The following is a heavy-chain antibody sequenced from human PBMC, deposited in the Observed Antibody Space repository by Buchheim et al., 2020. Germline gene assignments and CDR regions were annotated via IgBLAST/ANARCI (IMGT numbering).Heavy chain of an antibody. J-gene: IGHJ4*02. Sequence: QVQLMESGGGVVQPGESLRLSCAASGFAFNTHAMHWVRQAPGKGLEWVAFIWYDGSEKHYIDSVKGRFSISRDNSKNTLYLEMNSLRGEDTAVYYCARDPPNSGWALDYWGQGTL. V-gene: IGHV3-33*01. D-gene: IGHD6-19*01. CDR2: IWYDGSEK. CDR3: ARDPPNSGWALDY. CDR1: GFAFNTHA.